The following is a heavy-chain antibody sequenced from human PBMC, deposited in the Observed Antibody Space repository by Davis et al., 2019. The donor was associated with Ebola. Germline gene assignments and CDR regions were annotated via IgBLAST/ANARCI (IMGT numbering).Heavy chain of an antibody. D-gene: IGHD2-8*02. J-gene: IGHJ6*02. CDR1: GFNFRSYW. Sequence: GGSLRLSCAASGFNFRSYWMSWVRQAPGKGLEWLANIKQDGSEKYYVDSVEGRFTISRDNAKNSLYLEMNSLRAEDTAVYYCAEIYWVRYGMDVWGQGTTVTVSS. CDR3: AEIYWVRYGMDV. CDR2: IKQDGSEK. V-gene: IGHV3-7*01.